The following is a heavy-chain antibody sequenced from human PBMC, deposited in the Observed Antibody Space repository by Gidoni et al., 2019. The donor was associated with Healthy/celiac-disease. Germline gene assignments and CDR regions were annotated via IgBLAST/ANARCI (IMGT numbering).Heavy chain of an antibody. CDR2: ISYDGSNK. CDR1: GFTFSSYG. Sequence: QVQLVESGGGVVQPGRSRRRPCAASGFTFSSYGMHWVRQAPGKGREWVAVISYDGSNKYYADSVKGRFTISRDNSKNTLYLQMNSLRAEDTAVYYCAKDPGIAVAGMNWFDPWGQGTLVTVSS. V-gene: IGHV3-30*18. J-gene: IGHJ5*02. D-gene: IGHD6-19*01. CDR3: AKDPGIAVAGMNWFDP.